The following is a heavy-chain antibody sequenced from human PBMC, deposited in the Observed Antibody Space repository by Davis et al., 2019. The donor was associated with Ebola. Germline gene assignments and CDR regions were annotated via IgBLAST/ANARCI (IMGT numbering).Heavy chain of an antibody. V-gene: IGHV4-34*01. D-gene: IGHD3-10*01. J-gene: IGHJ5*02. CDR1: GGSFSGYY. CDR2: INYSGST. Sequence: SETLSLTCAVYGGSFSGYYWSWIRQPPGKGLEWIGEINYSGSTNYNPSLKSRVTISVDTSKNQFSLKLSSVTAADTAVYYCARDGKPYYGSGSRWFDPWGQGTLVTVSS. CDR3: ARDGKPYYGSGSRWFDP.